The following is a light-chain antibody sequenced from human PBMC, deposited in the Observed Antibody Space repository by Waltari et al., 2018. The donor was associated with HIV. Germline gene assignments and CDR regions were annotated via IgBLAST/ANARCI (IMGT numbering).Light chain of an antibody. CDR1: SSDVGGYNY. V-gene: IGLV2-8*01. Sequence: QSALTQPPSAPGSPGQSVTISCTGTSSDVGGYNYVSWYQQHPGKAPKLMIYEVSKRPSGGPDRFSDSKSGNTASLTVSGLQAEDEADYYCSSYAGSNNYVVFGGGTKLTVL. J-gene: IGLJ2*01. CDR2: EVS. CDR3: SSYAGSNNYVV.